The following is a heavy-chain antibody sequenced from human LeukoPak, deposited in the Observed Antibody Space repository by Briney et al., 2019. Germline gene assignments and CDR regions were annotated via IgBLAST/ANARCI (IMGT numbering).Heavy chain of an antibody. J-gene: IGHJ4*02. CDR3: ARGLRFDLGPIYFDY. D-gene: IGHD3-9*01. CDR1: GFTFSSYA. V-gene: IGHV3-23*01. Sequence: PGGSLRLSCAASGFTFSSYAMSWVRQAPGKGLEWVSAISGSGGSTYYADSVKGRFTISRDNSKNTLYLQMGSLRAEDMAVYYCARGLRFDLGPIYFDYWGQGTLVTVSS. CDR2: ISGSGGST.